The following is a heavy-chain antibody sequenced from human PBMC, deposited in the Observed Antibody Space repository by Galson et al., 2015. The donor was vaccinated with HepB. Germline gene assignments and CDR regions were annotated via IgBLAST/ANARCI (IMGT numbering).Heavy chain of an antibody. CDR3: ARGGVIPASFDNHWFDP. V-gene: IGHV1-46*01. CDR2: INPSSGGT. Sequence: SVKVSCKASGYTFTSHYIHWVRQAPGQGLEWMGIINPSSGGTSYAQNFQGRVTMTRDTSTSTVYMELNSLRSEDTAVYYCARGGVIPASFDNHWFDPWGQGTLVTVSS. J-gene: IGHJ5*02. D-gene: IGHD2-2*01. CDR1: GYTFTSHY.